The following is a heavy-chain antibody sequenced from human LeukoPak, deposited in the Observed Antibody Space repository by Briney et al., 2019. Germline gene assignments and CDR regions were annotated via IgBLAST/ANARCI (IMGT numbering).Heavy chain of an antibody. CDR1: GFIFSSYG. CDR2: IKGDGSHT. CDR3: VRDWDHFDFDS. Sequence: PGGSLRLSCAASGFIFSSYGMHWVRQAPGKGLVWVSRIKGDGSHTIYADSVKGRFTISRDNAKNTLYLQMKSLRAEDTAVYYCVRDWDHFDFDSWGLGTLVTVSS. V-gene: IGHV3-74*01. D-gene: IGHD3-9*01. J-gene: IGHJ5*01.